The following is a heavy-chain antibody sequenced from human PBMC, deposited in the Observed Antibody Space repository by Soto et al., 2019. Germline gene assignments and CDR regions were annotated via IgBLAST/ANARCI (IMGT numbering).Heavy chain of an antibody. V-gene: IGHV1-69*06. D-gene: IGHD3-22*01. CDR1: GGTFSSYA. CDR2: IIPIFGTA. Sequence: SVKVSCKASGGTFSSYAISCVRQAPGQGLEWMGGIIPIFGTANYAQKLQGRVTITADKSTSTAYMELSSLRSEDTAVYYCARGRYYDSSGYSAGAFDIWGQGTMVTVSS. CDR3: ARGRYYDSSGYSAGAFDI. J-gene: IGHJ3*02.